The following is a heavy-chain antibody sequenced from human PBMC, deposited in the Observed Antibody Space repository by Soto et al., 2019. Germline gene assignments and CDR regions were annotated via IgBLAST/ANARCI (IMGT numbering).Heavy chain of an antibody. Sequence: GESLKISCKGSGYSFAGYWITWVRQKPGKGLEWMGRIDPSDSQTYYSPSFRGHVTISVTKSITTVFLQWSSLGASDTAMYYCARQIYDSDTGPNFQYYFDSWGQGTPVTVSS. J-gene: IGHJ4*02. D-gene: IGHD3-22*01. CDR2: IDPSDSQT. CDR1: GYSFAGYW. V-gene: IGHV5-10-1*01. CDR3: ARQIYDSDTGPNFQYYFDS.